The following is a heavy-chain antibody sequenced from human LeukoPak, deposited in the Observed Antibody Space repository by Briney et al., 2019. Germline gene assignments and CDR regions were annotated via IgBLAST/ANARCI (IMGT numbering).Heavy chain of an antibody. CDR1: GFTFSSYG. CDR2: IRYDGSNK. D-gene: IGHD3-22*01. J-gene: IGHJ3*02. V-gene: IGHV3-30*02. Sequence: GGSLRLSCAASGFTFSSYGMHWVRQAPGKGLEWVAFIRYDGSNKYYADSVKGRFTISRDNSKNTLYLQMNSLRAEDTAVYYCAKDWAEKYYYDSSGTTFDIWGQGTMVTVSS. CDR3: AKDWAEKYYYDSSGTTFDI.